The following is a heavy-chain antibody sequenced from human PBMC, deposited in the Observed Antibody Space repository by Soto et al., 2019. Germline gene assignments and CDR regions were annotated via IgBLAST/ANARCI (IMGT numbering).Heavy chain of an antibody. V-gene: IGHV4-4*07. Sequence: DTLSLTCTVSGGSISSYYWSWIRQPAGKGLEWIGRIYTSGSTNYNPSLKSRVTMSVDTSKNQFSLKLSSVTAADTAVYYCARVGGTTVTTRYFDYWGQGTLVTVSS. CDR3: ARVGGTTVTTRYFDY. D-gene: IGHD4-17*01. CDR1: GGSISSYY. CDR2: IYTSGST. J-gene: IGHJ4*02.